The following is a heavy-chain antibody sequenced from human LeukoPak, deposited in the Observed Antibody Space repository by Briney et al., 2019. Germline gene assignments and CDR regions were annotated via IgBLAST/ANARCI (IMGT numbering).Heavy chain of an antibody. CDR3: AKDRGLYSYGDYFDY. J-gene: IGHJ4*02. Sequence: GGSLRPSCPASGSTLSSYGMHWVRQPPGKGRGWVAFIRMDGSNKYYADSVKGRFTISRDNSKNTLYLQMNSLRAEDTAVYYCAKDRGLYSYGDYFDYWGQGTLVTVSS. CDR1: GSTLSSYG. V-gene: IGHV3-30*02. CDR2: IRMDGSNK. D-gene: IGHD5-18*01.